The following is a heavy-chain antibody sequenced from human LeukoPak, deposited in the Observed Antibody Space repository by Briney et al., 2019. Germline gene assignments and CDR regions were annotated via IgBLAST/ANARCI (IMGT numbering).Heavy chain of an antibody. CDR1: GFTFSNSW. J-gene: IGHJ4*02. CDR2: ISYDMTTR. D-gene: IGHD1-20*01. Sequence: SRGSLRLSRAPSGFTFSNSWMHSGRQAPGEGPGYVSRISYDMTTRTYADSVQGRYTNSRDNAKTTNYLQMNRRQVEDTALYCCARDRNWNQVDYWGQGTLVTVSS. V-gene: IGHV3-74*01. CDR3: ARDRNWNQVDY.